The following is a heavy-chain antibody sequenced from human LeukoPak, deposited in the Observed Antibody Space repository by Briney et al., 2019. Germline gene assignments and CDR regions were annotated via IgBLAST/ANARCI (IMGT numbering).Heavy chain of an antibody. Sequence: ASVKVSCKASGGTFSSYAISWVRQAPGQGLEWMGWINPNSGGTNYAQKFQGRVTMTRDTSISTAYMELSRLRSDDTAVYYCARVLSRWLQLHYFDYWGQGTLVTVSS. J-gene: IGHJ4*02. CDR2: INPNSGGT. CDR1: GGTFSSYA. V-gene: IGHV1-2*02. D-gene: IGHD5-24*01. CDR3: ARVLSRWLQLHYFDY.